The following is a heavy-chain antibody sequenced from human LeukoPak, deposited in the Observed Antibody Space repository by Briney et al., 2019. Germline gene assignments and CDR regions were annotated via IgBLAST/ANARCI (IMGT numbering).Heavy chain of an antibody. CDR2: INPNSGGT. V-gene: IGHV1-2*02. CDR3: ASLMGAVAGTESFDY. J-gene: IGHJ4*02. D-gene: IGHD6-19*01. CDR1: GYTFTGYY. Sequence: EASVKVSCKASGYTFTGYYMHWVRQAPGQGLEWMGWINPNSGGTNYAQKFQGRVTMTRDTSISTAYMELSRLRSDDTAVYYCASLMGAVAGTESFDYWGQGTLVTVSS.